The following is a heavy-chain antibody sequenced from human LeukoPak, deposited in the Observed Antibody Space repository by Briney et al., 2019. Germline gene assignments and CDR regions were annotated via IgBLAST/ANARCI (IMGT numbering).Heavy chain of an antibody. V-gene: IGHV3-74*01. D-gene: IGHD6-25*01. CDR2: VNGPGDWT. CDR3: AREVFEGQRQSDAFDV. Sequence: GGSLRLSCAASGFTFSSHWMHWVRQAPGEGLVWVSRVNGPGDWTHYADSVRGRFIISRDNAENTISLQMNSLRAEDTAVYFCAREVFEGQRQSDAFDVWAKGQWSPSPQ. J-gene: IGHJ3*01. CDR1: GFTFSSHW.